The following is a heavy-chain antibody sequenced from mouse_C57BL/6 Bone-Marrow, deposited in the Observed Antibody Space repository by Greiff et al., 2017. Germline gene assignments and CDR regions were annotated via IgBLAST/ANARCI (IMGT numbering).Heavy chain of an antibody. Sequence: VQLQQPGAELVKPGASVKLSCKASGYTFTSYWMHWVKQRPGQGLEWIGMIHPNSGSTNYNEKFKSKATLTVDKSSSTAYMKLSSLTSEDSAVYYCARLYYDYDGFAYWGQGTLVTVSA. V-gene: IGHV1-64*01. CDR2: IHPNSGST. CDR3: ARLYYDYDGFAY. CDR1: GYTFTSYW. D-gene: IGHD2-4*01. J-gene: IGHJ3*01.